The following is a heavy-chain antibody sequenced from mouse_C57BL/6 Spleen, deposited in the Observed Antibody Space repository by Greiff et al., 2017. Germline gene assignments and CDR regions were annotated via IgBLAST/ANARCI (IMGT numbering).Heavy chain of an antibody. CDR1: GFSLTSYG. Sequence: VKVVESGPGLVQPSQSLSITCTVSGFSLTSYGVHWVRQSPGKGLEWLGVIWRGGSTDYNAAFMSRLSITKDNSKSQVFFKMNSLQADDTAIYYCAKYDGYWNYAMDYWGQGTSVTVSS. V-gene: IGHV2-5*01. J-gene: IGHJ4*01. CDR2: IWRGGST. CDR3: AKYDGYWNYAMDY. D-gene: IGHD2-3*01.